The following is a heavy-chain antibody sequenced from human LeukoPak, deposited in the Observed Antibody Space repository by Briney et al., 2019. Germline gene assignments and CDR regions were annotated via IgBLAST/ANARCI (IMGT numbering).Heavy chain of an antibody. J-gene: IGHJ4*02. V-gene: IGHV4-4*07. CDR2: IYTSGST. CDR3: ARDLAVYCSSTSCYIFDY. Sequence: SETLSLTCTVSGGSISSYYWSWIRQPAGKGLEWIGRIYTSGSTNYNPSLKSRVTMSVDTSKNQFSLKLSSVTAADTAVYYCARDLAVYCSSTSCYIFDYWGQGTLVTVSS. CDR1: GGSISSYY. D-gene: IGHD2-2*02.